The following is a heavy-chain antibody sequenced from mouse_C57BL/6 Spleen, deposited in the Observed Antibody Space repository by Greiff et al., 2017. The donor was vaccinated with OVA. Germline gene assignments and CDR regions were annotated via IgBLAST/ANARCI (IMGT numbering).Heavy chain of an antibody. CDR1: GYAFSSSW. CDR3: ASSSPFDY. D-gene: IGHD1-1*01. Sequence: VQLQQSGPELVKPGASVKISCKASGYAFSSSWMNWVKQRPGKGLEWIGRIYPGDGDTNYNGKFKGKATLTADKSSSTAYMQLSSLTSEDSAVYFCASSSPFDYWGQGTTLTVSS. V-gene: IGHV1-82*01. CDR2: IYPGDGDT. J-gene: IGHJ2*01.